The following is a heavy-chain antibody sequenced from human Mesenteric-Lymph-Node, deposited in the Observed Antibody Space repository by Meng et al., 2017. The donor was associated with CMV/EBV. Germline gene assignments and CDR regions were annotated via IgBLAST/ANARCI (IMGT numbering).Heavy chain of an antibody. CDR2: INQDESEK. V-gene: IGHV3-7*01. J-gene: IGHJ5*02. CDR1: GFTFSNYW. CDR3: ARGGSSWDP. D-gene: IGHD6-13*01. Sequence: GESLKISCAASGFTFSNYWMNWVRQAPGKGLEWVANINQDESEKHYVDSVKGRFTISRDNAKNSLYLQMNSLRAEDTAVYYCARGGSSWDPWDQGTLVTVSS.